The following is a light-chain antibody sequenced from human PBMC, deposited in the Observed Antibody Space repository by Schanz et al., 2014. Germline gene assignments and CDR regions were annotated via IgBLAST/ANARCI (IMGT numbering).Light chain of an antibody. Sequence: QSALTQPASVSGSPGQSITISCTGTSSDIGSYNYVAWYQQYPGEAPKLIIYDVTYRPSGVSHRFSGSKSGNTASLTISGLLAEDEADYYCCSYAGSSTWVFGGGTKLTVL. CDR3: CSYAGSSTWV. J-gene: IGLJ3*02. CDR1: SSDIGSYNY. V-gene: IGLV2-23*02. CDR2: DVT.